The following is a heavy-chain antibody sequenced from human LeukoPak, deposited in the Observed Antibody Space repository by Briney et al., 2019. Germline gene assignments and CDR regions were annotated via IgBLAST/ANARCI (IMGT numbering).Heavy chain of an antibody. V-gene: IGHV1-69*05. J-gene: IGHJ5*02. CDR2: IIPIFGTA. CDR3: ARSPGATIFGVVTNIWFDP. CDR1: GGTFSSYA. D-gene: IGHD3-3*01. Sequence: SVKVSCKASGGTFSSYAISWVRQAPGQGLEWMGRIIPIFGTANYAQKFQGRVTITTDESTSTAYMELSSLRSEDTAVYYCARSPGATIFGVVTNIWFDPWGQGTLVTVSS.